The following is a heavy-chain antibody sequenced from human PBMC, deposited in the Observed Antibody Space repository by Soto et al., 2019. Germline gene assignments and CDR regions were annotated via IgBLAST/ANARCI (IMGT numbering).Heavy chain of an antibody. CDR3: AKSRVFIGAIVTLLDS. Sequence: EVQLLESGGGLVQPGGSLTLSCATSGFTFSSYAMVWVRQAAEKGLEWVAIISNNGDTAYDADSVKGRFTISRGNSENTLYMQMNGLRADDTALYFCAKSRVFIGAIVTLLDSWGQGTQVTVSS. V-gene: IGHV3-23*01. J-gene: IGHJ4*02. CDR2: ISNNGDTA. CDR1: GFTFSSYA. D-gene: IGHD3-16*02.